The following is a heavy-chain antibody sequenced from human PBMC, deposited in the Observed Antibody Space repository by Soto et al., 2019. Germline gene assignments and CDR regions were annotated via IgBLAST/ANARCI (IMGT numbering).Heavy chain of an antibody. CDR2: ISANGGST. D-gene: IGHD6-13*01. CDR3: AKGYDSSWWEGY. CDR1: GFTFSSHV. Sequence: EVQVLESGGGLVQLGGSLRLSCVASGFTFSSHVMTWVRQAPGKGLEWVSSISANGGSTYYAESVKGRFTISRDNSRNTLSLQMSSLGAEDTAVYYCAKGYDSSWWEGYWGQGTLVTVSS. V-gene: IGHV3-23*01. J-gene: IGHJ4*02.